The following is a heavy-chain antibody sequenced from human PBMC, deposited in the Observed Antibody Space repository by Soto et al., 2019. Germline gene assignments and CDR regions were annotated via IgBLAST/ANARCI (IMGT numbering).Heavy chain of an antibody. J-gene: IGHJ4*02. Sequence: GGSLRLSCAASGFTFISYAMSWVRQAPWTGLEWVSTITGSGGTTFYADSVRGRFTISRDNSKNTLYLQVDSLRADDTAVYYCARAGYCSGGICPYYFDYWGQGTLVTVSS. CDR2: ITGSGGTT. CDR3: ARAGYCSGGICPYYFDY. V-gene: IGHV3-23*01. CDR1: GFTFISYA. D-gene: IGHD2-15*01.